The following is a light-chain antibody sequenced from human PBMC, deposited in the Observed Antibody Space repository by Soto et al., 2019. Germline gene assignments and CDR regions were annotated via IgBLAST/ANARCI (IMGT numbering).Light chain of an antibody. Sequence: DIQMTQSPSSLSASVGDRVTITCQASRDISNYLNWYQQKPGKAPKLLIYDASNLETGVPSRFSGSGSGTDFTFTISSLQAEDIATYYCQQYDNPAITFGQGTRLEIK. J-gene: IGKJ5*01. V-gene: IGKV1-33*01. CDR3: QQYDNPAIT. CDR1: RDISNY. CDR2: DAS.